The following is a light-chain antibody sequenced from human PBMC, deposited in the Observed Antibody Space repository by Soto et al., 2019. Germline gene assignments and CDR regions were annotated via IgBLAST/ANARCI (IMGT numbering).Light chain of an antibody. CDR3: SSYTGGNPSYV. V-gene: IGLV2-8*01. J-gene: IGLJ1*01. Sequence: VLTQPPSASGTPGQRVTISCSGSSSNIGSNTVSWYQQHPGKAPKLMIYEVTIRPSGVSDRFSGSKSGNTASLTVSGLQAEDEADYYCSSYTGGNPSYVFGTGTKVTVL. CDR2: EVT. CDR1: SSNIGSNT.